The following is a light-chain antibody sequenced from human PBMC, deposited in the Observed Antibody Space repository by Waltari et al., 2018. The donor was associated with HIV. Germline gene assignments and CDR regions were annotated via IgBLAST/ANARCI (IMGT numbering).Light chain of an antibody. CDR1: EDIGDK. CDR2: GAS. J-gene: IGKJ1*01. CDR3: QQYSTWPRT. Sequence: MTKSPATLSVSPGETVSFFCGASEDIGDKLAWYQQKRGRAPRLLVSGASSRATGVPARFSGRGSGTEFTLTITGLQSNDSAIYFCQQYSTWPRTFGQGTLV. V-gene: IGKV3-15*01.